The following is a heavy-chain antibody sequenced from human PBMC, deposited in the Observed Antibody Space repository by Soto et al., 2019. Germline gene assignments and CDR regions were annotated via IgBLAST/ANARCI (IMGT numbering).Heavy chain of an antibody. D-gene: IGHD5-12*01. CDR1: GGTFSDLA. CDR3: ASERVAEMATGGYFDN. Sequence: QVHLVQSGAEVKKPGSSVKVSCKTSGGTFSDLAFSWVRQAPGQGLEWVGGIVPLFGTPDYSQKFQGRVTINADESSSTVYMELRSLRSEDTAVYYCASERVAEMATGGYFDNWGQETLVTVSS. J-gene: IGHJ4*02. CDR2: IVPLFGTP. V-gene: IGHV1-69*01.